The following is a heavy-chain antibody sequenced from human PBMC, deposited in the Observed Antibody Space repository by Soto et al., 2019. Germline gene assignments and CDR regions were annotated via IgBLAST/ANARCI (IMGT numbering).Heavy chain of an antibody. Sequence: ASVKVSCKASGGTFSSYAISWVGQAPGQGLEWMGGIIPIFGTANYAQKFQGRVTITADESTSTAYMELSSLRSEDTAVYYCARSLGYSSAWFDPWGQGTLVTVSS. V-gene: IGHV1-69*13. D-gene: IGHD6-25*01. CDR2: IIPIFGTA. CDR3: ARSLGYSSAWFDP. J-gene: IGHJ5*02. CDR1: GGTFSSYA.